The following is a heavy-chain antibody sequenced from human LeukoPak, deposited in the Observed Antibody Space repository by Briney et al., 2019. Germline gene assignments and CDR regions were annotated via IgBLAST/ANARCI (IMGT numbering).Heavy chain of an antibody. J-gene: IGHJ4*02. CDR3: ARQAGYYYDSSGPLDY. CDR2: IYPGDSDT. Sequence: GESLRISCKGSGYSFTSYWIGWVRQMPGKGLEWMGIIYPGDSDTRYSPSFQGQVTISADKSISTAYLQWSSLKASLTAMYYCARQAGYYYDSSGPLDYWGQGTLVTVSS. D-gene: IGHD3-22*01. CDR1: GYSFTSYW. V-gene: IGHV5-51*01.